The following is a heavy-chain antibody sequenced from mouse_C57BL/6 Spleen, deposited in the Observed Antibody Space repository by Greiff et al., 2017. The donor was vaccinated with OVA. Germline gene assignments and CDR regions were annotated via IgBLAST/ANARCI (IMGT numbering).Heavy chain of an antibody. CDR2: IYPGDGDT. J-gene: IGHJ2*01. CDR3: ARNYDYGVLFDY. CDR1: GYAFSSYW. D-gene: IGHD2-4*01. V-gene: IGHV1-80*01. Sequence: QVQLQQSGAELVKPGASVKISCKASGYAFSSYWMNWVKQRPGKGLEWIGQIYPGDGDTNYNGKFKGKATLTADKSSSTAYMQLSSLTSEDSAVYFCARNYDYGVLFDYWGQGTTLTVSS.